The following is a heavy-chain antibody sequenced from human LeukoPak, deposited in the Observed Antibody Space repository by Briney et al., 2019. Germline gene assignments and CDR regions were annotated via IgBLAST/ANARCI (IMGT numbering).Heavy chain of an antibody. J-gene: IGHJ4*02. CDR2: IIPIFGTA. CDR1: GGTFSSYA. CDR3: ASPAPGLGPIFDY. V-gene: IGHV1-69*01. D-gene: IGHD3-10*01. Sequence: GSSVKVSCKASGGTFSSYAISWVRQAPGQGLEWMGGIIPIFGTANYAQKFQGRVTITADESTSTAYMELSSLRSEDTAVYYCASPAPGLGPIFDYWGQGTLVTVSS.